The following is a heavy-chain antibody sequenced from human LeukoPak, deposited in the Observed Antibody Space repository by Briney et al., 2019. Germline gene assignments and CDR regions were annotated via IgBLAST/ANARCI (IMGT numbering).Heavy chain of an antibody. CDR3: ARGVEQLVPDNEYNWFDP. V-gene: IGHV1-8*01. CDR2: MNPNSGKT. J-gene: IGHJ5*02. Sequence: GASVKVSFTASGYAFTSYDINWVRQATGQGLEWMGWMNPNSGKTGYAQKFQGRVTMTRNSSISIAYMELSSLRSEDTAVYYCARGVEQLVPDNEYNWFDPWGQGTLVTVSS. CDR1: GYAFTSYD. D-gene: IGHD6-13*01.